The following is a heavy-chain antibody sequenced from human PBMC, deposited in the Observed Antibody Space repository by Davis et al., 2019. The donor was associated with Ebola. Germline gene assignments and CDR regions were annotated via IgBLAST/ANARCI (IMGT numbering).Heavy chain of an antibody. CDR3: ARDHPTVTTTYYYYYGMDV. D-gene: IGHD4-11*01. Sequence: AASVKVSCKASGYTFTSYGISWVRQAPGQGLEWMGWISAYNGNTNYAQKLQGRVTMTTDTSTSTAYMELRSLRSDDTAVYYCARDHPTVTTTYYYYYGMDVWGQGTTVTVSS. CDR1: GYTFTSYG. V-gene: IGHV1-18*01. CDR2: ISAYNGNT. J-gene: IGHJ6*02.